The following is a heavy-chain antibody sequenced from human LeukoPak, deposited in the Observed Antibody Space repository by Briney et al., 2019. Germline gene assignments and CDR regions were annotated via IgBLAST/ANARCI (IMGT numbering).Heavy chain of an antibody. D-gene: IGHD2-2*01. J-gene: IGHJ3*02. Sequence: PSETLSLTCSVSGVSVSDGRYYWTWIRQHPRKGLERIGCKYYSGSAKYNPSLKSRLTISIDTSKNQFSLQLSSVTAADTATYYCATPYCSSISCLDVFNMWGQGTRVTVSS. CDR1: GVSVSDGRYY. CDR3: ATPYCSSISCLDVFNM. V-gene: IGHV4-31*03. CDR2: KYYSGSA.